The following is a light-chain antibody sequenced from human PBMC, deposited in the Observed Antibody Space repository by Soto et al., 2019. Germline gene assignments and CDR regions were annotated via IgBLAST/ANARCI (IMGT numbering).Light chain of an antibody. Sequence: IQLTQSPSSLSASVGDRVTITCRASQGIINYLAWYQQKPGKAPKLLIYGASTLQSGVPSRFGGSGSGTDFTLTVSSLQPEDFETYDGQQFFMYPPTFGPGTKVDIK. J-gene: IGKJ3*01. CDR1: QGIINY. CDR2: GAS. CDR3: QQFFMYPPT. V-gene: IGKV1-9*01.